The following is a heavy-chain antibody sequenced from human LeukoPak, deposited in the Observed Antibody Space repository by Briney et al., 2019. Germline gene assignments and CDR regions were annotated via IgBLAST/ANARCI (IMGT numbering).Heavy chain of an antibody. CDR3: ARLEGWLLYYFDY. CDR2: INHSGST. D-gene: IGHD1-1*01. CDR1: GGSFSGYY. J-gene: IGHJ4*02. V-gene: IGHV4-34*01. Sequence: SETLSLTCAVYGGSFSGYYWSWIRQSPGKGLEWIGEINHSGSTNYNPSLKSRVTISVDTSMNQFSLKLSSVTAADTAVYYCARLEGWLLYYFDYWGQGTLVTVSS.